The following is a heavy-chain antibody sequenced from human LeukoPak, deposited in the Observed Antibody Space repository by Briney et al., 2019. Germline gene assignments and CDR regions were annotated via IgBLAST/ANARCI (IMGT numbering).Heavy chain of an antibody. CDR3: ARDGGGYYYDSSGYSDY. CDR1: GFTFSSYS. V-gene: IGHV3-48*01. Sequence: GGSLRLSCAASGFTFSSYSMNWVRQAPGKGLEWVSYISSSSSTIYYADSVKGRFTISRDNSKNTLYLQMNSLRAEDTAVYYCARDGGGYYYDSSGYSDYWGQGTLVTVSS. J-gene: IGHJ4*02. CDR2: ISSSSSTI. D-gene: IGHD3-22*01.